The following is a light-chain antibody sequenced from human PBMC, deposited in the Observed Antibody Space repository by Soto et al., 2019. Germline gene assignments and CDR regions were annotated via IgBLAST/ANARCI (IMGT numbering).Light chain of an antibody. CDR3: NSYTTSSTYV. CDR1: STDVGGYNY. V-gene: IGLV2-14*01. J-gene: IGLJ1*01. Sequence: QSALTQPASVSGSPGQSITISCTGTSTDVGGYNYVSWYQHRPGEAPKLMIFEVTKRPSGVSNRFSGSKSGNTASLTISGLQAEDEADYFCNSYTTSSTYVLGSGTKVTAL. CDR2: EVT.